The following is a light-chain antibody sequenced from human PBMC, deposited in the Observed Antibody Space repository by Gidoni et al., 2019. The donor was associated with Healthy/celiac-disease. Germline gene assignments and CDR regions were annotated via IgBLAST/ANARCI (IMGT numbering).Light chain of an antibody. CDR2: AAS. CDR3: LQDYNYPPWT. V-gene: IGKV1-6*01. CDR1: HGIRND. Sequence: AVQMTQSPSSLSASVGDRVTITCRASHGIRNDLGWYQQKPGKAPKLLIYAASSLQSGVPSRFSGSGSGTDFTLTISSLQPEDFATYYCLQDYNYPPWTFGQGTKVEIK. J-gene: IGKJ1*01.